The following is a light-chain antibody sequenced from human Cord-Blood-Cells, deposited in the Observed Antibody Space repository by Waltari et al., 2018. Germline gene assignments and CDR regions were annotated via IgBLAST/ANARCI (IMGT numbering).Light chain of an antibody. J-gene: IGLJ2*01. CDR2: EVS. CDR3: SSYTSSSTPVV. V-gene: IGLV2-14*01. Sequence: QSALTQPASVSGSPGQSITISCTGTSSDVGGYNYVSWYQQHPGKAPKLMIYEVSNRPSGVSNRFSGCKSGDTASLTSSGLQAEDEADYYCSSYTSSSTPVVFGGGTKLTVL. CDR1: SSDVGGYNY.